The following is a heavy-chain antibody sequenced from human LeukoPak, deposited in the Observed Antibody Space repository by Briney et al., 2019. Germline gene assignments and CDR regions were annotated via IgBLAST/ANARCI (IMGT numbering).Heavy chain of an antibody. D-gene: IGHD1/OR15-1a*01. CDR3: AKEGTASKPSDLDY. CDR1: GFIFSDYG. J-gene: IGHJ4*02. V-gene: IGHV3-30*02. CDR2: IRFDGSSK. Sequence: PGGSLRLSCAASGFIFSDYGIHWVRQAPGKGLEWVAFIRFDGSSKYYTDSVKGRFTISRDTSRNTVYLQMNSLRVEDTAVYYCAKEGTASKPSDLDYWGQGTLVTVSS.